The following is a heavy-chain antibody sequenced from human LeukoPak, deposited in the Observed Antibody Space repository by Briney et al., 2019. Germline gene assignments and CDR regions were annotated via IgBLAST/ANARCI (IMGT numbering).Heavy chain of an antibody. CDR1: GYTFTGYY. CDR3: ARGEPYYRGAFDI. J-gene: IGHJ3*02. D-gene: IGHD3-10*01. V-gene: IGHV1-2*02. CDR2: INPNSGGT. Sequence: ASVKVSCKASGYTFTGYYIHWVRQAPGQGLEWMGWINPNSGGTNYAQKFQGRVTMTRDTSISTAYMELSRLRSDDTAVYYCARGEPYYRGAFDIWGQGTMVTVSS.